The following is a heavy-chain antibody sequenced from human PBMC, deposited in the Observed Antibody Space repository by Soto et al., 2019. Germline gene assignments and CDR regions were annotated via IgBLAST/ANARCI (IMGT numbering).Heavy chain of an antibody. CDR1: GFTFSSYA. CDR3: STSGTIVYGDSTRQHFDY. V-gene: IGHV3-15*07. D-gene: IGHD4-17*01. J-gene: IGHJ4*02. Sequence: GGSLRLSCAASGFTFSSYAMNWVRQAPGKGLEWVGRIKSKTDGGTTDYAAPVKDRFTISRDDSENTLYLQMNSLKTEDTAVYYCSTSGTIVYGDSTRQHFDYWGRGTLVTVSS. CDR2: IKSKTDGGTT.